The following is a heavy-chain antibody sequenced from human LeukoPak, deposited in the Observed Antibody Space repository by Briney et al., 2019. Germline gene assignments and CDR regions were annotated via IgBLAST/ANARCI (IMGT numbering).Heavy chain of an antibody. Sequence: NTSETLSLTCAVYGGSFSGYYWSWIRQPPGKGLEWIGEINHSGSTNYNPSLKSRVTISVDTSKNQFSLKLSSVTAADTAVYYCARGRYYYGSGSYYTPYYYYYMDVWGKGTTVTVSS. J-gene: IGHJ6*03. V-gene: IGHV4-34*01. CDR1: GGSFSGYY. CDR2: INHSGST. CDR3: ARGRYYYGSGSYYTPYYYYYMDV. D-gene: IGHD3-10*01.